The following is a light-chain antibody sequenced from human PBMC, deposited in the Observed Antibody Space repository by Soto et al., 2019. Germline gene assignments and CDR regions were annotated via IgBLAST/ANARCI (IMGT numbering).Light chain of an antibody. CDR1: SSDFGSYNL. CDR3: CSSAGSTSVV. J-gene: IGLJ2*01. V-gene: IGLV2-23*01. CDR2: EGT. Sequence: QSALTQPASVSGSPGQSITISCTGTSSDFGSYNLVSWYQQHPGKAPKLMIYEGTKRPSGVSNRFSGSKSGNTASLTISGLRAEDESDYYCCSSAGSTSVVFGGGTKLTVL.